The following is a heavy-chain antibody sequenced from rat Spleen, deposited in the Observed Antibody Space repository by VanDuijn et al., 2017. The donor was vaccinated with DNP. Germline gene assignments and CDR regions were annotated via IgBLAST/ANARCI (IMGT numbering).Heavy chain of an antibody. V-gene: IGHV1-43*01. Sequence: QVQLQQSGAELAKPGSSVMISCRASGYTFTTYYIGWIKQTTRQGLEYIGYINTGSGGTNYNEKFRGKATLTVDTSSNTAFMQLSSLTPDDSAVYYCARRRLPYWYFDFWGPGTMVTVSS. D-gene: IGHD1-4*01. J-gene: IGHJ1*01. CDR3: ARRRLPYWYFDF. CDR2: INTGSGGT. CDR1: GYTFTTYY.